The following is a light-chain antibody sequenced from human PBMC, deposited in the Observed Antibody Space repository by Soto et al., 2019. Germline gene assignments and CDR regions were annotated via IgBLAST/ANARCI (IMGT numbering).Light chain of an antibody. CDR1: QSVLYSSNNKNY. J-gene: IGKJ3*01. CDR3: TQYYITPLT. Sequence: DIVMTQSPDSLAVSLGERATINCKSSQSVLYSSNNKNYLAWYQQKPGQPPKLLIYWASTRESGVPDRFSGSGSGTDFTRTISSLQAEDVAVYYCTQYYITPLTFGPGTKVDIK. V-gene: IGKV4-1*01. CDR2: WAS.